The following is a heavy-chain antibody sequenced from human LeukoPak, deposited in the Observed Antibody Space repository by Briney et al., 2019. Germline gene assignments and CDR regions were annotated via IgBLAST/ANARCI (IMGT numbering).Heavy chain of an antibody. Sequence: QSGGSLRLSCAASGLTFSSYAMHWVRQAPGKGLEWVAFIQSDGSDKYYADSVKGRFTISRDNAKNSLYLQMNSLRVEDTAVYHCASGWYTAASDIWGQGTMVTVSS. V-gene: IGHV3-30*04. CDR2: IQSDGSDK. CDR1: GLTFSSYA. J-gene: IGHJ3*02. CDR3: ASGWYTAASDI. D-gene: IGHD6-19*01.